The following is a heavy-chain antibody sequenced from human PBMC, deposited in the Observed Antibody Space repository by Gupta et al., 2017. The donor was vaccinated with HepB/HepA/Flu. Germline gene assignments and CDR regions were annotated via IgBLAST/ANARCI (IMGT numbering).Heavy chain of an antibody. J-gene: IGHJ6*02. CDR3: ARGGDDSSSWYESIYYYYGMDV. V-gene: IGHV3-30-3*01. CDR1: GFTSRSHA. D-gene: IGHD6-13*01. CDR2: ISDGGSNK. Sequence: QVQLVEPGGGVVQPGRSLRLSCAASGFTSRSHAMHWVRQAPGKGLEWGAVISDGGSNKYYADSMKGRFTISRDNAKNTLYVQMNSLRAEDTAVYYCARGGDDSSSWYESIYYYYGMDVWGQGTTVTVSS.